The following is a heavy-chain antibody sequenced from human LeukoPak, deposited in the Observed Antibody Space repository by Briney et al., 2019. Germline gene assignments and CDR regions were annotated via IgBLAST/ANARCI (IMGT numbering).Heavy chain of an antibody. J-gene: IGHJ4*02. D-gene: IGHD6-19*01. CDR2: ISGGSSFT. CDR3: ARDLGYSSGPNY. Sequence: PGGSLRLSCAVSGFTFSSYSMNWVRQAPGKGLEWVSYISGGSSFTYYVDSVKGRFTISRDNAKNSLYLQMNSLRAEDTAVYYCARDLGYSSGPNYWGQGTRVTVSS. CDR1: GFTFSSYS. V-gene: IGHV3-21*01.